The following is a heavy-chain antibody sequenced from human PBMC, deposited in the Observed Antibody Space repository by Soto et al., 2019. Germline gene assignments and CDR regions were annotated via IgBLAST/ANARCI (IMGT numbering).Heavy chain of an antibody. CDR1: GGSVSSGAYY. CDR3: ARARLRAVYAFDI. J-gene: IGHJ3*02. V-gene: IGHV4-31*03. Sequence: TLYLNCTVSGGSVSSGAYYWTWILQRPGKGLEWIGYIYYSGSTYYSPSLKSRLSISLDTSKNQFSLRLSSVTAADTAMYYCARARLRAVYAFDIWGQGTMVTVSS. D-gene: IGHD5-12*01. CDR2: IYYSGST.